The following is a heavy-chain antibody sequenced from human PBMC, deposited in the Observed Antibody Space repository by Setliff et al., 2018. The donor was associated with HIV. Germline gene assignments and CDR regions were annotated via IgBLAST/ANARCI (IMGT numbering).Heavy chain of an antibody. D-gene: IGHD4-17*01. V-gene: IGHV7-4-1*02. J-gene: IGHJ5*02. CDR2: INTQTGSP. CDR3: ARALYGEYGGDLNWLDP. Sequence: ASVKVSCKASGYSFINYAMNWVRQAPGQGLEWMGWINTQTGSPTYAQAFTGRFVISVDTSVTTAYLQISGLKADDTAVYYCARALYGEYGGDLNWLDPWGQGTLVTVSS. CDR1: GYSFINYA.